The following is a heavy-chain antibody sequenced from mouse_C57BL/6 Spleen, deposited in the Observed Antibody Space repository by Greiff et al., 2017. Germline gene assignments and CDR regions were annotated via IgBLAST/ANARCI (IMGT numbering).Heavy chain of an antibody. CDR2: INPSTGGT. Sequence: VQLQQSVPELVKPGASVKISCKASGYSFTGYYMNWVKQSPEKSLEWIGEINPSTGGTTYNQKFKAKATLTVDKSSSTAYMQLKSLTSEDSAVYYCARRGYDSSYEAWFAYWGQGTLVTVSA. CDR3: ARRGYDSSYEAWFAY. J-gene: IGHJ3*01. D-gene: IGHD1-1*01. CDR1: GYSFTGYY. V-gene: IGHV1-42*01.